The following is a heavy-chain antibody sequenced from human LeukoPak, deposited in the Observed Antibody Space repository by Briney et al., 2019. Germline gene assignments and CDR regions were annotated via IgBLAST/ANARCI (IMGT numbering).Heavy chain of an antibody. CDR3: ARGILVTVYAAFDY. D-gene: IGHD2-8*01. J-gene: IGHJ4*02. Sequence: PSETLSLTCGVYGGSFSDYYWTWIRQSPGMGLEWIGEIIHSGSTNYNPSLTSRVTISVDTSKNQFSLELSSATAADTAVYYCARGILVTVYAAFDYWGQGTLVTVSS. V-gene: IGHV4-34*01. CDR1: GGSFSDYY. CDR2: IIHSGST.